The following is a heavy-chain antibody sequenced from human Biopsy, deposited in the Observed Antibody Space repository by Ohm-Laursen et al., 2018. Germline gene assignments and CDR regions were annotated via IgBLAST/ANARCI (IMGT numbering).Heavy chain of an antibody. CDR2: IREDGSEE. CDR1: GFTFRNYW. J-gene: IGHJ3*02. D-gene: IGHD2-15*01. CDR3: ARDQYCSGGSCYPPVVAFDI. Sequence: GSLRLSCAASGFTFRNYWMSWVRQAPGKGLEWVANIREDGSEEYYVGSARGRFTISRDNAKNSLFLQMNSLRAEDTAVYYCARDQYCSGGSCYPPVVAFDIWGQGTMVTVSS. V-gene: IGHV3-7*01.